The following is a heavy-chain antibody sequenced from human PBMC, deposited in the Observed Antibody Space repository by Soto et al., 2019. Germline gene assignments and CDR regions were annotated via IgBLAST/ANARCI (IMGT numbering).Heavy chain of an antibody. Sequence: QVQLVQSGAEVKKPGASVKVPCKASGYTFTSYGISWVRQAPGQGLEWMGWISAYNGNTNYAQKLPGSVTMTTDSSTRTAYMELRSLRSDATAVYYCAKEVAAAVDYYYYGMDVWGHGTTVIVSS. CDR2: ISAYNGNT. D-gene: IGHD6-13*01. V-gene: IGHV1-18*01. CDR3: AKEVAAAVDYYYYGMDV. CDR1: GYTFTSYG. J-gene: IGHJ6*02.